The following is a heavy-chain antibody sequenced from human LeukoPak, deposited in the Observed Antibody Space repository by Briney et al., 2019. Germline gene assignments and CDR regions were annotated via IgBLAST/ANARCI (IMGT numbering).Heavy chain of an antibody. V-gene: IGHV3-48*03. Sequence: PGGSLRLSCAASGFTFSSYEMNWVRQAPGKGLEWVSYISSSGSTIYYADSVKGRLTISRDNAKNSLYLQMNSLRAEDTAVYYRARFPQYSGSSDYWGQGTLVTVSS. CDR2: ISSSGSTI. CDR1: GFTFSSYE. D-gene: IGHD1-26*01. J-gene: IGHJ4*02. CDR3: ARFPQYSGSSDY.